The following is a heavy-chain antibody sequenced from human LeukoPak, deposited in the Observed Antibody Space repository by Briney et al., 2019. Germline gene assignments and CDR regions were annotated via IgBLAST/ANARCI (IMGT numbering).Heavy chain of an antibody. CDR1: GVTVSSSY. CDR2: INSDGTT. CDR3: TRDSTTWARSGY. Sequence: PGRSLTLSCAASGVTVSSSYMGWVRQAPRKGLEWVSVINSDGTTYYADSVKGIFTASRDASKNTLSLQMSSLRVEDTAVYYCTRDSTTWARSGYWGQGTLVTVSS. V-gene: IGHV3-66*01. D-gene: IGHD2/OR15-2a*01. J-gene: IGHJ4*02.